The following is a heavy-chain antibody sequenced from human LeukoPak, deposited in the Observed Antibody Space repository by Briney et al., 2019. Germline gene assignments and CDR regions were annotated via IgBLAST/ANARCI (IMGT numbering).Heavy chain of an antibody. CDR1: GYTFSGNY. D-gene: IGHD3-10*01. J-gene: IGHJ6*02. CDR2: INPNIVDT. CDR3: AREGSSSGSYYYGVDA. Sequence: ASVKVSCKTSGYTFSGNYIYWVRQAPGEGLEWMGWINPNIVDTNYAQKFQGRVTMTRDTSISTAYMDLSSLISDDTAVYYCAREGSSSGSYYYGVDAWGQGTTVTVSS. V-gene: IGHV1-2*02.